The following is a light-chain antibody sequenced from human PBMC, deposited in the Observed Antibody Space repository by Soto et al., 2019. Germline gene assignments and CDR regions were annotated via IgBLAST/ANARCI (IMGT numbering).Light chain of an antibody. J-gene: IGKJ1*01. CDR2: GAS. CDR1: QSVSSN. V-gene: IGKV3-15*01. Sequence: EIVMTQSPATLSVSPGERATLSCRASQSVSSNLAWYQQKPGQAPRLLIYGASTRATGIPARFSGSGSVTEFTLTLSSLQSEDFAVYYCQQYNNWRTWTFGQGTKVEIK. CDR3: QQYNNWRTWT.